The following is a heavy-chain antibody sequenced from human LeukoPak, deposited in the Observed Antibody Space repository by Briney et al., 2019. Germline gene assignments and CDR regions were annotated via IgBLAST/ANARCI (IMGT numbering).Heavy chain of an antibody. V-gene: IGHV1-46*01. CDR3: ASEDLITMIYY. CDR1: GYTFSSYY. CDR2: INPSGGST. D-gene: IGHD3-22*01. J-gene: IGHJ4*02. Sequence: ASVKVSCKASGYTFSSYYMHWVRQAPGQGLEWMGIINPSGGSTSYAQKFQGRVTMTRDTSTSTAYMELSSLRSEDTAVYYCASEDLITMIYYWGQGTLVTVSS.